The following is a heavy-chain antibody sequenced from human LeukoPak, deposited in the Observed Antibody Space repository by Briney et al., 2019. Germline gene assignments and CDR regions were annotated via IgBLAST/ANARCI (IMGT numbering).Heavy chain of an antibody. CDR1: GGSISSSNFY. D-gene: IGHD2-8*01. J-gene: IGHJ3*02. CDR3: ARGYCANAICYDAFDI. Sequence: PSETLSLTCTVSGGSISSSNFYWGWIRQPPGKGLEWIGSIHYGGSTYYSPSLKSRVTISVDTSKNHFSLRLSSVTAADTAVYYCARGYCANAICYDAFDIWGQGTKVTVSS. CDR2: IHYGGST. V-gene: IGHV4-39*02.